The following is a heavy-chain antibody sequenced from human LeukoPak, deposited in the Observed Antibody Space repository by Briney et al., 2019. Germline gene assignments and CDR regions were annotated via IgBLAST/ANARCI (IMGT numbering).Heavy chain of an antibody. D-gene: IGHD4-23*01. J-gene: IGHJ3*02. CDR2: IYYSGST. V-gene: IGHV4-30-4*02. CDR3: AREPTVVTGAFDI. Sequence: SETLSLTCTVSGGSISSGDYYWSWIRQPPGRGLEWIGYIYYSGSTYYNPSLKSRLTKSVDTSKNQFSPKLSSVTAADTAVYYCAREPTVVTGAFDIWGQGTMVTVSS. CDR1: GGSISSGDYY.